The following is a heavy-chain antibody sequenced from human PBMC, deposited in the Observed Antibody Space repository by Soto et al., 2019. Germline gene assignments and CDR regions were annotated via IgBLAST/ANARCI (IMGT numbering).Heavy chain of an antibody. D-gene: IGHD2-15*01. Sequence: SETLSLTCTVSGGSISSGGYYWSWIRQHPGKGLEWIGYIYYSGSTYYNPSLKSRVTISVDTSKNQFSLKLSSVTAADTAVYYCARDQKDHYYYGMDVWGQGTTVTVSS. J-gene: IGHJ6*02. CDR2: IYYSGST. CDR1: GGSISSGGYY. CDR3: ARDQKDHYYYGMDV. V-gene: IGHV4-31*03.